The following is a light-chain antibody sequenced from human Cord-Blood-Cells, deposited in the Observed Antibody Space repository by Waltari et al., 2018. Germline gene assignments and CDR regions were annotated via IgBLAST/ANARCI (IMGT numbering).Light chain of an antibody. J-gene: IGKJ2*01. CDR2: AAS. V-gene: IGKV1-NL1*01. CDR3: QQYYSTPYT. Sequence: DIQMTQPPSSLSASVGDRVPITCRASQGISNSLAWYQQKPGKAPKLLLYAASRLESGVPSRFSGSGSGTDYTLTISSLQPEDFATYYCQQYYSTPYTFGQGTKLEIK. CDR1: QGISNS.